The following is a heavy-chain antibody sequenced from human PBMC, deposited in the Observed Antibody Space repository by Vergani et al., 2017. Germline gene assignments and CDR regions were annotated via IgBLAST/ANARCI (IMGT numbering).Heavy chain of an antibody. J-gene: IGHJ5*02. CDR3: ARAPYPDA. V-gene: IGHV3-66*02. D-gene: IGHD1-14*01. CDR2: IYSGGST. Sequence: EVQLVESGGGLVQPGGSLRLSCAASGFTVSSNYMSWVRQAPGKGLEWVSVIYSGGSTYYADSVKGRFAISRDNSKNTLYLQMDSLRAEDTAVYYCARAPYPDAWGQGTLVTVSS. CDR1: GFTVSSNY.